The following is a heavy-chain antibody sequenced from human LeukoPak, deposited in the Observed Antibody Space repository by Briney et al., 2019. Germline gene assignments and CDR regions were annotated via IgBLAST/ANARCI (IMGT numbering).Heavy chain of an antibody. CDR3: ARTLFDY. CDR1: RFTFSSYA. CDR2: ISSNGGST. V-gene: IGHV3-64*01. Sequence: GGSLRLSCAASRFTFSSYAMHWVRQAPGKGLEYVSAISSNGGSTYCANSVKGRFTIPRDNSKNTLYLQMGSLRAEDMAVYYCARTLFDYWGQGTLVTVSS. J-gene: IGHJ4*02.